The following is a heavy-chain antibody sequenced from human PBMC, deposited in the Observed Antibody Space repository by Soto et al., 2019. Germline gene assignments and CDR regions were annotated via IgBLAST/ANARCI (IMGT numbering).Heavy chain of an antibody. D-gene: IGHD5-18*01. J-gene: IGHJ6*02. CDR2: IIPIFGTA. CDR3: ASALNTAMVGYYYYGMDV. Sequence: ASVKVSCKASGGAFSSYAISWVRQAPGQGLEWMGGIIPIFGTANYAQKFQGRVTITADESTSTAYMELSSLRSEDTAVYYCASALNTAMVGYYYYGMDVWGQGTTVTLSS. CDR1: GGAFSSYA. V-gene: IGHV1-69*13.